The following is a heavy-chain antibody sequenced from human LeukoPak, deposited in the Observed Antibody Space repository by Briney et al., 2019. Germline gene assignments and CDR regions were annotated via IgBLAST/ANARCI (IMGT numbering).Heavy chain of an antibody. CDR2: IYYSGST. D-gene: IGHD6-19*01. CDR1: GGSISSSSYY. V-gene: IGHV4-39*07. Sequence: KPSETLSLTCTVSGGSISSSSYYWGWIRQPPGKGLEWIGSIYYSGSTYYNPSLKSRVTISVDTSKNQFSLKLSSVTAADTAVYYCARRSGYSSGWYLIDYWGQGTLVTVSS. J-gene: IGHJ4*02. CDR3: ARRSGYSSGWYLIDY.